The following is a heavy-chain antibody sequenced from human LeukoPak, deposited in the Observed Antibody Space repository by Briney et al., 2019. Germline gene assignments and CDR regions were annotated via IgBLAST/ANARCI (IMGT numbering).Heavy chain of an antibody. CDR2: IYHSGST. J-gene: IGHJ3*02. CDR1: GYSISSGYY. D-gene: IGHD2-15*01. CDR3: ARGPWGSGLGGI. V-gene: IGHV4-38-2*02. Sequence: SETLSLTCTVSGYSISSGYYWGWIRQPPGKGLEWIGSIYHSGSTYYNPSLKSRVTISVDTSKNQFSLKLSSVTAADTAVYYCARGPWGSGLGGIWGQGTMVTVSS.